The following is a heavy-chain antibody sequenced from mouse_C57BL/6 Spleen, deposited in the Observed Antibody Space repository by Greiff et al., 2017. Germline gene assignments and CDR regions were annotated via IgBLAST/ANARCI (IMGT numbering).Heavy chain of an antibody. CDR2: IYPRDGST. V-gene: IGHV1-85*01. D-gene: IGHD2-1*01. CDR1: GYTFTCYD. Sequence: QVQLQQSGPELVKPGASVKLSCKASGYTFTCYDINWVKQRPGQGLEWIGWIYPRDGSTKYNEKFKGKATLTVDTSSSTAYMELHSLTSEDSAVYFCARSPYGNYLGGYFDYWGQGTTLTVSS. CDR3: ARSPYGNYLGGYFDY. J-gene: IGHJ2*01.